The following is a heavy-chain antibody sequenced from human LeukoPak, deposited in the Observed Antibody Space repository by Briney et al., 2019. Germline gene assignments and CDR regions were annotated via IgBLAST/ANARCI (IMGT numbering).Heavy chain of an antibody. CDR3: ARSRKQLWFIIDY. J-gene: IGHJ4*02. CDR2: IHYTGGT. CDR1: GGSISSFY. D-gene: IGHD5-18*01. V-gene: IGHV4-59*01. Sequence: SETLSLTCTVSGGSISSFYWSWIRQPPGKGLEWIGCIHYTGGTNYNPSFTSRVTMSVDTSKNQFSLRLSSVTTADTAVYYCARSRKQLWFIIDYWGQGTLVTVSS.